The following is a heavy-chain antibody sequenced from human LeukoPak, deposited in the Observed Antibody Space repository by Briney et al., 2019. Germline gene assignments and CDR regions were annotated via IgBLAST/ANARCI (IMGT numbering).Heavy chain of an antibody. CDR3: ARDHLSGSYYYFDY. J-gene: IGHJ4*02. CDR1: GFTFSSYG. V-gene: IGHV3-33*01. CDR2: IWYDGSNT. D-gene: IGHD1-26*01. Sequence: QSGGSLRLSCAASGFTFSSYGMHWVRQAPGKELEWVAVIWYDGSNTYYADSVKGRFTISRDNSKNTPYLQMNSLRAEDTAVYYCARDHLSGSYYYFDYWGQGTLVTVSS.